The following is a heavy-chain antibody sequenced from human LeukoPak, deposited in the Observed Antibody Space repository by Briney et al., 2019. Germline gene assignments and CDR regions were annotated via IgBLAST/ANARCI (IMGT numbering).Heavy chain of an antibody. CDR3: TTLLGGSSWRRDY. J-gene: IGHJ4*02. D-gene: IGHD6-13*01. Sequence: GGSLRLSCAASGFTFSGSAMHWVRQASGKGLEWVGRIRSKANNYATAYAASVKGRFTISRDGSKNTADLQMNSLKTEDTAVYYCTTLLGGSSWRRDYWGQGTMVTVSS. CDR1: GFTFSGSA. V-gene: IGHV3-73*01. CDR2: IRSKANNYAT.